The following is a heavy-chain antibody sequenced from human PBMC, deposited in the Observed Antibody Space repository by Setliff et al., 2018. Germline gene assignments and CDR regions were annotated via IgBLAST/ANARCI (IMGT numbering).Heavy chain of an antibody. D-gene: IGHD1-1*01. V-gene: IGHV4-59*11. CDR3: ARTGSYRYFDY. CDR1: DGSSSSHY. Sequence: SETLSLTCTVSDGSSSSHYWSWIRQPPGKGPEWIGYIHFSGTTNYNPSLKSRVTLSLDTSKNQFSPELSSVTAADTAMYYCARTGSYRYFDYWGQGTRVTVSS. J-gene: IGHJ4*02. CDR2: IHFSGTT.